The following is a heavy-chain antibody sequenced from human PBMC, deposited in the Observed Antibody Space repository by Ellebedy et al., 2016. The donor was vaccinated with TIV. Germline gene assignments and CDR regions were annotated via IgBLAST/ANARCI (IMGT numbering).Heavy chain of an antibody. V-gene: IGHV1-3*01. Sequence: ASVKVSCXASGYTFTTYTMHWVRQAPGQGLEWMGRINAGSGKAKSSQRFQGRVTITRDTSASTAYMELSSLRSGDTAVYYCARETHFYDSRSDYPWGSWGQGTLVIVSS. CDR2: INAGSGKA. CDR3: ARETHFYDSRSDYPWGS. CDR1: GYTFTTYT. J-gene: IGHJ5*02. D-gene: IGHD3-22*01.